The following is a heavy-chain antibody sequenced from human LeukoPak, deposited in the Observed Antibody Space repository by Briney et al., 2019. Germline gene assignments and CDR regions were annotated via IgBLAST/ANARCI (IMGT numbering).Heavy chain of an antibody. CDR3: AITGSHRGFDP. D-gene: IGHD1-14*01. Sequence: GASVKVSRKASGGTFSSYAISWVRQAPGQGLEWMGGIIPIFGTANYAQKFQGRVTITADESTSTAYMELSSLIFEDTAVYYCAITGSHRGFDPWGQGTLVTVSS. CDR2: IIPIFGTA. CDR1: GGTFSSYA. J-gene: IGHJ5*02. V-gene: IGHV1-69*13.